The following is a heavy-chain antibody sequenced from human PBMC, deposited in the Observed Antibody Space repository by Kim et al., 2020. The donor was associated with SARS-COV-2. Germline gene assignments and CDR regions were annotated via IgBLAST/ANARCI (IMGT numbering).Heavy chain of an antibody. J-gene: IGHJ6*02. CDR3: AREMPLLTHYYYYGMDV. Sequence: ASVKVSCKASGYTFTSYGISWVRQAPGQGLEWMGWISAYNGNTNYAQKLQGRVTMTTDTSTSTAYMELRSLRSDDTAVYYCAREMPLLTHYYYYGMDVWGQGTTVTVSS. CDR2: ISAYNGNT. D-gene: IGHD2-15*01. V-gene: IGHV1-18*04. CDR1: GYTFTSYG.